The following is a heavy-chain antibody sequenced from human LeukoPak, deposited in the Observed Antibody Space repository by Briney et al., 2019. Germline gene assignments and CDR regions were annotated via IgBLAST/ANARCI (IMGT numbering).Heavy chain of an antibody. V-gene: IGHV1-2*04. CDR3: AVGVDTAMVMYDY. CDR2: INHNSGGT. Sequence: GASVKDSCKAPGYTFTGYYMHWVRQAPGQGREWMGWINHNSGGTNYAQKFQGWVTMTRDTSISTAYMELSRLRSDDTAVYYCAVGVDTAMVMYDYWGQGTLVTVSS. CDR1: GYTFTGYY. D-gene: IGHD5-18*01. J-gene: IGHJ4*02.